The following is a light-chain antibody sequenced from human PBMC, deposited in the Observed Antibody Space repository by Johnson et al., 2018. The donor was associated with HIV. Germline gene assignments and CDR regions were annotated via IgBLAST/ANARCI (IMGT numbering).Light chain of an antibody. J-gene: IGLJ1*01. CDR3: GTWDSSLSADV. Sequence: QSVLTQPPSVSAAPGQRVNISCSGNSSNIENYFVSWYQQLPGAAPRLVIYEDNKRLSGIPDRFSGSKSGTSAALGLTGLQPGDEADYYCGTWDSSLSADVFGTGTKVTVL. V-gene: IGLV1-51*02. CDR1: SSNIENYF. CDR2: EDN.